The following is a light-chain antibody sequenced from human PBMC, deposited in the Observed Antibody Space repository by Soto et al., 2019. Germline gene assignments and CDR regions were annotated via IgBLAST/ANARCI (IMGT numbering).Light chain of an antibody. CDR3: QQFIAYPHT. J-gene: IGKJ2*01. Sequence: AIQLTQSPSSLSASVGDTVTITCRASQGITNCLSWYQQTPGKPPKVLIYDASTLESGVPSRFSGSGSGTDFTLTIGSLQPYDFGSYYCQQFIAYPHTFGQGTKLEIK. V-gene: IGKV1-13*02. CDR1: QGITNC. CDR2: DAS.